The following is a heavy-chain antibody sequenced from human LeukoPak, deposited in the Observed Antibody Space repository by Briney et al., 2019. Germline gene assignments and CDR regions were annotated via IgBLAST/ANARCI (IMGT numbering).Heavy chain of an antibody. Sequence: ASVKFSCKASGYTFTSYDINWVRQATGQGLEWMGWMNPNSGNTGYAQKFQGRVTMTRNTSISTAYMELCSLRSEDTAVYYCARLPEYYYDSSGDYWGQGTLVTVSS. D-gene: IGHD3-22*01. V-gene: IGHV1-8*01. CDR3: ARLPEYYYDSSGDY. J-gene: IGHJ4*02. CDR1: GYTFTSYD. CDR2: MNPNSGNT.